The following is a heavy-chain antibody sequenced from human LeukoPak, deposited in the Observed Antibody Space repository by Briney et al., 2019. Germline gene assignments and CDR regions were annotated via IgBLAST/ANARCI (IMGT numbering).Heavy chain of an antibody. D-gene: IGHD6-13*01. CDR1: GGSFSGYY. Sequence: SETLSLTCAVYGGSFSGYYWSRIRQPPGKGLEWIGEINHSGSTNYNPSLKSRVTISVDTSKNQFSLKLSSVTAADTAVYYCARGRKQQLVGERYFDYWGQGTLVTVSS. J-gene: IGHJ4*02. CDR2: INHSGST. V-gene: IGHV4-34*01. CDR3: ARGRKQQLVGERYFDY.